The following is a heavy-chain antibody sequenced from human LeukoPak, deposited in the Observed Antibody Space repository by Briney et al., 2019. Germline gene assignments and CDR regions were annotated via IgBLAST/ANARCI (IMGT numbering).Heavy chain of an antibody. V-gene: IGHV4-34*01. J-gene: IGHJ4*02. CDR3: ARSCCITMIAATRPFDY. Sequence: PSETLSLTCAVYGGSFSGYYWSWIRQPPGKGLEWIGEINHSGSTNYNPSLKSRVTISVDTSKNQFSLKLSSVTAADTAVYYCARSCCITMIAATRPFDYWGQGTLVTVSS. CDR1: GGSFSGYY. CDR2: INHSGST. D-gene: IGHD3-22*01.